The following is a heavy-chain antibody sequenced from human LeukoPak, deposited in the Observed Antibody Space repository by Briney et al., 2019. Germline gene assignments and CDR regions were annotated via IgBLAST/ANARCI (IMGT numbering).Heavy chain of an antibody. J-gene: IGHJ6*02. Sequence: GGSLRLSCAASGFTFSGSAIHWVRLASGKGLEWVGRIRSKANNYATAYGASVEGRFTISRDDLKNTAYLQMSSLKTEDTALYYCTRFNQDPYGMDVWGQGTTVTVSS. CDR1: GFTFSGSA. CDR3: TRFNQDPYGMDV. V-gene: IGHV3-73*01. CDR2: IRSKANNYAT.